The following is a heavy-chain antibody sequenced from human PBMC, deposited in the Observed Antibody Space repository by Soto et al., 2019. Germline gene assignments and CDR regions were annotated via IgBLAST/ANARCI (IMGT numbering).Heavy chain of an antibody. CDR1: GYTFTSYG. CDR3: ARDSLSDYDILTGYYDDAFDI. Sequence: PGASVKVFCKASGYTFTSYGISWVRQAPGQGLEWMGWISAYNGNTNYAQKLQGRVTMTTDTSTSTAYMELRSLRSDDTAVYYCARDSLSDYDILTGYYDDAFDIWGQGTMVTVSS. V-gene: IGHV1-18*01. D-gene: IGHD3-9*01. J-gene: IGHJ3*02. CDR2: ISAYNGNT.